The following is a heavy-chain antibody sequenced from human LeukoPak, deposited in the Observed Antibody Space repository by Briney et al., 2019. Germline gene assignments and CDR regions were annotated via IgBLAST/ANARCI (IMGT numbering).Heavy chain of an antibody. Sequence: GGCLRLSSAASGFTFRSYTMRWVPQAPGKGLEWVSAICSSGGSTYYADSVKGRFTTSRDNSKNTLYLQMNSLRADDTAGYYCAKVRIVGPTVGAFDIWGEGTMVSVSS. CDR1: GFTFRSYT. V-gene: IGHV3-23*01. J-gene: IGHJ3*02. D-gene: IGHD1-26*01. CDR3: AKVRIVGPTVGAFDI. CDR2: ICSSGGST.